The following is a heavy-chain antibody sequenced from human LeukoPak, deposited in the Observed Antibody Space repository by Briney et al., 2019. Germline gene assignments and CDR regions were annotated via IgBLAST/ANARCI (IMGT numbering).Heavy chain of an antibody. Sequence: PSETLSLTCTVSGGSISSYYWSWIRQPPGKGLEWIGYIYYSGSTNYNPSLKSRVTISVDTSKNQFSLKLSSVTAADTAVYYCARLGDCSGGSCYRFDYWGQGTLVTVSS. J-gene: IGHJ4*02. D-gene: IGHD2-15*01. CDR1: GGSISSYY. V-gene: IGHV4-59*01. CDR3: ARLGDCSGGSCYRFDY. CDR2: IYYSGST.